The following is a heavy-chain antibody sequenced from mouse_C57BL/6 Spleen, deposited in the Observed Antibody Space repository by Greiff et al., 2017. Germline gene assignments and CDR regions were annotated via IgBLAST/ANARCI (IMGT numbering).Heavy chain of an antibody. D-gene: IGHD2-1*01. CDR1: GFTFSSYA. CDR3: TRSYGNHEGYYAMDY. V-gene: IGHV5-9-1*02. Sequence: EVMLVESGEGLVKPGGSLKLSCAASGFTFSSYAMSWVRQTPEKRLEWVAYISSGGDYIYYADTVKGRFTISRDNARNTLYLQRSSLKSEDTAMYYCTRSYGNHEGYYAMDYWGQGTSVTVSS. CDR2: ISSGGDYI. J-gene: IGHJ4*01.